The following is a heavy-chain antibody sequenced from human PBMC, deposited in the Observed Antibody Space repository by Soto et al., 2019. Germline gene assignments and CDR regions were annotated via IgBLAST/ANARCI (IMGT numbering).Heavy chain of an antibody. CDR3: AKCRDDFPLGDAFDI. Sequence: GGSLRLSCAASGFTFSSYGMHWVRQAPGKGLEWVAVISYDGSNKYYADSVKGRFTISRDNSKKKLYLQMNRLRAEDTAVXXCAKCRDDFPLGDAFDIWGQGTMVTVSS. CDR2: ISYDGSNK. V-gene: IGHV3-30*18. J-gene: IGHJ3*02. CDR1: GFTFSSYG. D-gene: IGHD3-3*01.